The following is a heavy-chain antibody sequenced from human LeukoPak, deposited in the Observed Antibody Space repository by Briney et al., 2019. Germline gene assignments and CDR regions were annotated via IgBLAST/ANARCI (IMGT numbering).Heavy chain of an antibody. J-gene: IGHJ5*02. V-gene: IGHV4-4*07. D-gene: IGHD6-13*01. CDR1: GGSISDYY. CDR2: IYTTGST. CDR3: ARASLEHSSWYYYNLRNWFDP. Sequence: ETLSLTCTVSGGSISDYYWSWIRQPAGKGLEWIGRIYTTGSTDYNPSLKSRVTISVDTSKNQFSLKLSSVTAADTAVYYCARASLEHSSWYYYNLRNWFDPWGQGTLVTVSS.